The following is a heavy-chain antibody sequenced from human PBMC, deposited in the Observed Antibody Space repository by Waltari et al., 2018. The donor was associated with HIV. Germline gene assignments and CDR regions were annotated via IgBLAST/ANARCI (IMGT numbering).Heavy chain of an antibody. CDR2: INTGKGNT. D-gene: IGHD2-15*01. Sequence: HVQLVQSGAEVKKPGASVKVSCKASGYTFTNYAIHWVRQAPGHRLESMGWINTGKGNTKYSQSSQDRVTLTRETSASTAYMELNSLRSEDTAVYYCARDGCGGGSCYTYSDYWGQGTLVTVSS. CDR1: GYTFTNYA. J-gene: IGHJ4*02. CDR3: ARDGCGGGSCYTYSDY. V-gene: IGHV1-3*04.